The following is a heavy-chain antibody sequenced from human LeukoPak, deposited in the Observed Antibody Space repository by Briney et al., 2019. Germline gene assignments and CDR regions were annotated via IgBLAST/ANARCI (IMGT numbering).Heavy chain of an antibody. Sequence: SETLSLTCAVYGGSFSGYYWSWIRQPPGKGLEWIGEINHSGSTNYNPSLKSRVTISVDTSKNQFSLKLSSVTAADTAVYYCASGHYYGSGSYFSSYYYGMDVWGQGTTVTVSS. CDR1: GGSFSGYY. J-gene: IGHJ6*02. V-gene: IGHV4-34*01. CDR2: INHSGST. D-gene: IGHD3-10*01. CDR3: ASGHYYGSGSYFSSYYYGMDV.